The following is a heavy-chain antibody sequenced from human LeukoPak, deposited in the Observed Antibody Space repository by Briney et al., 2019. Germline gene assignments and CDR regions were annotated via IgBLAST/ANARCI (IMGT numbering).Heavy chain of an antibody. CDR3: ARNRLRSTWPDAFDI. CDR1: GFTFTNYA. J-gene: IGHJ3*02. V-gene: IGHV3-33*08. Sequence: PGGSLRLSCAASGFTFTNYAISWVRQAPGKGLEWVAVIWYDGSNKYYADSVKGRFTISRDNSKNTLYLQMNSLRAEDTAVYYCARNRLRSTWPDAFDIWGQGTMVTVSS. CDR2: IWYDGSNK. D-gene: IGHD6-13*01.